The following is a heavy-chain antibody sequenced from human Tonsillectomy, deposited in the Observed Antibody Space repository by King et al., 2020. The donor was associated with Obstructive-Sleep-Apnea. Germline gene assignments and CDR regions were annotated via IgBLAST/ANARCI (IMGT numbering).Heavy chain of an antibody. V-gene: IGHV4-39*07. CDR3: ARADRDIAMGLFDY. J-gene: IGHJ4*02. CDR1: GGAISSNSY. CDR2: IYYSGST. Sequence: LQLQESGPGLVKPSETLSLTCTVSGGAISSNSYWGWIRQPPGKVLEGIGHIYYSGSTYYNPSLNSRVTISVDTSKNQFSLELNSVTAADTAVYYCARADRDIAMGLFDYWGQGTLVTVSS. D-gene: IGHD5-18*01.